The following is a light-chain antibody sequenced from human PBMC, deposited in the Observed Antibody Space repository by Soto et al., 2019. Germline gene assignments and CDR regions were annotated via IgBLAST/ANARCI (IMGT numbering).Light chain of an antibody. CDR2: DAS. V-gene: IGKV3-11*01. CDR3: QQRSNWALT. Sequence: EIVLTQSPATLSLSPGERATLSCRASQSVSTYFAWYQQKPGQAPRLLIYDASNRATGIPARFSGSGSGTDLTLTISSLEPEDFAVYFCQQRSNWALTFGGGTKVEIK. CDR1: QSVSTY. J-gene: IGKJ4*02.